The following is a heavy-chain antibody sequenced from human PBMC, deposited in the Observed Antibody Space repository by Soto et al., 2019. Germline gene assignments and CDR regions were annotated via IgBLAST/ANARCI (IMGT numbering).Heavy chain of an antibody. Sequence: EVQLVESGGGLVQPGGSLTLSCAASGFTFSRYWMYWVRQAPGKGLVWVSRINSDGSDTSNAGSVKGRFTISRDNAKNTLYLQMNSLRAEDTAVSYCARVEDFWGGYYSSMDVWGKGTTVTVSS. CDR1: GFTFSRYW. V-gene: IGHV3-74*01. CDR2: INSDGSDT. CDR3: ARVEDFWGGYYSSMDV. J-gene: IGHJ6*03. D-gene: IGHD3-3*01.